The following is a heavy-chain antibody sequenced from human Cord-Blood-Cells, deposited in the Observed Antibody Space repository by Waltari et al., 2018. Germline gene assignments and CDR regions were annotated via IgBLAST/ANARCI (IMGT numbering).Heavy chain of an antibody. CDR2: IYWNDDK. CDR1: GFSLSTSGVG. CDR3: AHIALVSHAFDI. Sequence: QITLKESGPTLVEPTQTLTLTCTFSGFSLSTSGVGVGWIRQPPGKAREWLALIYWNDDKRYSPALKSRLTITKDTSKNQVVLTMTNMDPVDTATYYSAHIALVSHAFDIWGQGTMVTVSS. D-gene: IGHD1-26*01. V-gene: IGHV2-5*01. J-gene: IGHJ3*02.